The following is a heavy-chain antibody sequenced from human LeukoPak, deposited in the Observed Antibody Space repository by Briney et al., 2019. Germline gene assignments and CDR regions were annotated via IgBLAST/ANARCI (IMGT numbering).Heavy chain of an antibody. J-gene: IGHJ6*03. Sequence: PGGSLRLSCAASGFTFSTYGIHWVRQAPGEGMEWVALIRYDGTNKWYADSVKGRFTISRDNSKNTLYLQMNSLRVEDTAVYHCAKDRDYGDYPSAYYYYMDVWGNGTTVTVSS. CDR2: IRYDGTNK. D-gene: IGHD4-17*01. CDR3: AKDRDYGDYPSAYYYYMDV. V-gene: IGHV3-30*02. CDR1: GFTFSTYG.